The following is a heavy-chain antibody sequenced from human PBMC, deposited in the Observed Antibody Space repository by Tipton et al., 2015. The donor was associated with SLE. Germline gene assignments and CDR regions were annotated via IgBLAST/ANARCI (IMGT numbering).Heavy chain of an antibody. V-gene: IGHV4-59*11. D-gene: IGHD7-27*01. CDR2: MHNSGDS. CDR1: GISISTHY. Sequence: TLSLTCKVSGISISTHYWSWIRQPPGKGLEWIGQMHNSGDSTYSPSLKSRVTMSVDTSKNHFSLKLTSVIAADTAVYYCARDIEAPGDFLYFDYWGQGILVTVSS. CDR3: ARDIEAPGDFLYFDY. J-gene: IGHJ4*02.